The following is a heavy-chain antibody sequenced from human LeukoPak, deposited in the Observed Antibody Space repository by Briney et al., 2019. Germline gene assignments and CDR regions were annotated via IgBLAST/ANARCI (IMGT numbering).Heavy chain of an antibody. D-gene: IGHD6-19*01. CDR1: GCTVSSNY. CDR2: ISSSSSYI. V-gene: IGHV3-21*01. CDR3: ARAPTFSGWFDY. J-gene: IGHJ4*02. Sequence: PGGSLRLSCAASGCTVSSNYMSWVRQAPGKGLEWVSSISSSSSYIYYADSVKGRFTISRDNAKNSLYLQMNSLRVEDTAVYYCARAPTFSGWFDYWGQGTLVTVSS.